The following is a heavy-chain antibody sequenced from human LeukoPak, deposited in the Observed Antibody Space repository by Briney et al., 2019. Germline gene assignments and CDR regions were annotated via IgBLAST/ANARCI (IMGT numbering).Heavy chain of an antibody. CDR3: ARDAAAAPSVYYYYMDV. D-gene: IGHD6-6*01. CDR2: ISYDGSNK. Sequence: AGGSLRLSCAASGFTFSSYAMHWVRQAPGKGLEWVAVISYDGSNKYYADSVKGRFTISRDNSKNTLYLQMNSLRAVDTAVYYCARDAAAAPSVYYYYMDVWGKGTTVTVSS. CDR1: GFTFSSYA. V-gene: IGHV3-30*01. J-gene: IGHJ6*03.